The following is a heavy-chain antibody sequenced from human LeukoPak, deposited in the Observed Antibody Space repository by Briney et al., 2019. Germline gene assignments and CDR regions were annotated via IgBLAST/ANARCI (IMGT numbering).Heavy chain of an antibody. V-gene: IGHV3-30*18. D-gene: IGHD6-19*01. CDR3: AKAGYSSGWRNFDY. Sequence: GGSLRLSCAASGFSFSSFGMYWVRQAPGKGLGWVAVISYDGSNKFYAVSVKGRFTISRDNSKNTLYLQMNSLRAEDTAVLYCAKAGYSSGWRNFDYWGQGTLVTVSS. CDR1: GFSFSSFG. J-gene: IGHJ4*02. CDR2: ISYDGSNK.